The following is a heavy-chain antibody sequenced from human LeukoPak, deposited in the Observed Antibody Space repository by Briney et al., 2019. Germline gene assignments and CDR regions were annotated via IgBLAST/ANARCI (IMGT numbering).Heavy chain of an antibody. J-gene: IGHJ6*03. CDR3: ASSAYESSGYGGYYMDV. Sequence: SGTLSLTCAVSGGSISSSNWWSWVRQPPGKGLEWIGEIYHSGSTNYNPSLKSRVTISVNTSKNQFSLKLSSVTAADTAVYYCASSAYESSGYGGYYMDVWGKGTTVTASS. V-gene: IGHV4-4*02. CDR2: IYHSGST. CDR1: GGSISSSNW. D-gene: IGHD3-22*01.